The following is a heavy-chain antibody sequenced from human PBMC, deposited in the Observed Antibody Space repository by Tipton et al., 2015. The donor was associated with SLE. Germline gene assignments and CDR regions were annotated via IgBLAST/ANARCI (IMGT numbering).Heavy chain of an antibody. Sequence: TLSLSCTVSGDTIDGNTYFWDWIRQPPGKGLMLIGSISYSGATSYNPSLKSRVTISVDTSKNQFSLSLISVTAADTAVYYCARLTPWGYDYWGPGMLVTVSS. V-gene: IGHV4-39*07. CDR3: ARLTPWGYDY. CDR1: GDTIDGNTYF. D-gene: IGHD7-27*01. J-gene: IGHJ4*02. CDR2: ISYSGAT.